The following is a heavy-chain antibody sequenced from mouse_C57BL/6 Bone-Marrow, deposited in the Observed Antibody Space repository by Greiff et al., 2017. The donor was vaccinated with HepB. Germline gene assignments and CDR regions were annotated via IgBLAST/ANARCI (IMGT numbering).Heavy chain of an antibody. CDR1: GFTFSSYA. V-gene: IGHV5-9-1*02. CDR3: TRDHEGYVDY. Sequence: EVHLVESGEGLVKPGGSLKLSCAASGFTFSSYAMSWVRQTPEKRLVWVAYISSGGDYIYYADTVKGRFTFSRDNARNTLYLQMSSLNSEDTAMYYCTRDHEGYVDYWGQGTTLTVSS. CDR2: ISSGGDYI. J-gene: IGHJ2*01.